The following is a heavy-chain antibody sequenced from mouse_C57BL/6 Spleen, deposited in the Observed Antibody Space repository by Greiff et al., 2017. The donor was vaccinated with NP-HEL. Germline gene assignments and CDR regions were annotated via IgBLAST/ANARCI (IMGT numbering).Heavy chain of an antibody. CDR1: GYTFTSYW. V-gene: IGHV1-55*01. Sequence: VQLQQPGAELVKPGASVKMSCTASGYTFTSYWITWVKQRPGQGLEWIGDIYPGSGSTNYNEKFKGKATLTVDTSSSTAYMQLSRLTSEDSSVYCCTRFPSPKYFDVWGTGTTVTVSS. J-gene: IGHJ1*03. CDR2: IYPGSGST. CDR3: TRFPSPKYFDV.